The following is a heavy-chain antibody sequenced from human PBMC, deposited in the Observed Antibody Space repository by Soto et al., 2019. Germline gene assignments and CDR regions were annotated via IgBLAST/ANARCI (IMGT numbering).Heavy chain of an antibody. CDR3: AKVMGSSGWYARDY. V-gene: IGHV3-23*01. D-gene: IGHD6-19*01. CDR2: ISGSGGST. CDR1: GFTFSSYA. Sequence: GGSLRLSCAASGFTFSSYAMSWVRQAPGKGLEWVSAISGSGGSTYYADSVKGRFTISRDNSKNTLYLQMNSLRAEDTAVYYCAKVMGSSGWYARDYWGQGTLVTVSS. J-gene: IGHJ4*02.